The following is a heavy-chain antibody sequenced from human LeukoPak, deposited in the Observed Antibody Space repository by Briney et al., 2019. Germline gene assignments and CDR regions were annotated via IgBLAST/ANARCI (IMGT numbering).Heavy chain of an antibody. Sequence: SGPTLVKPTQTLTLTCTFSGFSLTTNGVGVGWIRQPPGKALEGLALIYWDDEKRDSPSLRTRLTITKDTSKTQVVLTLTNMDPVDTATYYCAHLYFYNSGGYSRAFDYWGQGTLVTVSS. V-gene: IGHV2-5*02. J-gene: IGHJ4*02. CDR3: AHLYFYNSGGYSRAFDY. D-gene: IGHD3-22*01. CDR1: GFSLTTNGVG. CDR2: IYWDDEK.